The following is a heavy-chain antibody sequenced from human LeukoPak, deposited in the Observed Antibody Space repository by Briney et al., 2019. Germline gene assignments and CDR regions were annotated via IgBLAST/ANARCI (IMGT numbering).Heavy chain of an antibody. CDR1: GFTFSSYA. D-gene: IGHD2-2*03. Sequence: PGRSLRLSCAASGFTFSSYAMHWVRQAPCKGLEWVAVISYDGTNKYYADSVKGRFTISRDNSKNTLYLQMNSLRAEDTAVYYCARNELDIVVVPAAINYYYYGMDVWGQGTTVTVSS. CDR2: ISYDGTNK. CDR3: ARNELDIVVVPAAINYYYYGMDV. V-gene: IGHV3-30-3*01. J-gene: IGHJ6*02.